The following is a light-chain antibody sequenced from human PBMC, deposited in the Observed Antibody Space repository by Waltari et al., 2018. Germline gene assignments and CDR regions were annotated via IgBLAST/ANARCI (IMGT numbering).Light chain of an antibody. CDR2: AAS. CDR3: QQTFSIPRSS. J-gene: IGKJ2*01. CDR1: QSINNY. V-gene: IGKV1-39*01. Sequence: DIQMTQSPSSLSASVGDRVTITCRATQSINNYLNWYQHKPGRAPKLLIYAASSLQSGVASRFTGSGSGTHFTLTITSLQPEDFATYYCQQTFSIPRSSFGQGTKLEIK.